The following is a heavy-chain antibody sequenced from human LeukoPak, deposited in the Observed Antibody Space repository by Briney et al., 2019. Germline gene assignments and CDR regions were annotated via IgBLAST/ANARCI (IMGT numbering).Heavy chain of an antibody. J-gene: IGHJ1*01. V-gene: IGHV1-8*01. CDR2: MNPNSGNT. CDR3: ARVSLYYDSSGYFIAEYFQH. CDR1: GYTFTSYD. Sequence: ASVKVSCKASGYTFTSYDINWVRQATGQGLEWMGWMNPNSGNTGYAQKFQGRVTMTRNTSISTAYMELSSLRSEDTAVYYCARVSLYYDSSGYFIAEYFQHWGQGTLATVSS. D-gene: IGHD3-22*01.